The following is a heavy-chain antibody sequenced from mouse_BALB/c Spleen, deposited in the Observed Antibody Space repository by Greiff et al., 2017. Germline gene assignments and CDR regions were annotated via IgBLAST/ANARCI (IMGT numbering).Heavy chain of an antibody. CDR1: GFTFSSYA. D-gene: IGHD2-3*01. J-gene: IGHJ2*01. CDR2: ISSGGSYT. CDR3: ARLGDGNFDD. V-gene: IGHV5-9-3*01. Sequence: EVQGVESGGGLVKPGGSLKLSCAASGFTFSSYAMSWVRQTPEKRLEWVATISSGGSYTYYPDSVKGRFTISRDNAKNTLYLQMSSLRSEDTAMYYCARLGDGNFDDWGQGTTLTVSS.